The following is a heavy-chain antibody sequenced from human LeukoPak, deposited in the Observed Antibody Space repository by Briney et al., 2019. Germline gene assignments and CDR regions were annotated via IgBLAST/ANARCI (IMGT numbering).Heavy chain of an antibody. V-gene: IGHV4-59*01. Sequence: SETLSLTCAVSGGSFNDNYWTWIRQPPGKGLEWIGYIYYSGSTNYNPSLKSRVTISVDTSKNQFSLKLSSVTAADTAVYYCARDREVNYYYYMDVWGKGTTVTVSS. CDR3: ARDREVNYYYYMDV. CDR1: GGSFNDNY. J-gene: IGHJ6*03. D-gene: IGHD3-10*01. CDR2: IYYSGST.